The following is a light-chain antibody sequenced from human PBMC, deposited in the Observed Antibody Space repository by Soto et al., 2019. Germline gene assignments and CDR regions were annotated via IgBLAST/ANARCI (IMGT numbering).Light chain of an antibody. J-gene: IGKJ4*01. CDR1: QNISDW. CDR3: LQDHEYLT. CDR2: KAS. V-gene: IGKV1-5*03. Sequence: DIQMTQSPSTLSASVGDRVTITCRASQNISDWLVWYQQKPGKAPNLLIYKASTLQSGVPSRFSGSGSGTDFTLTISSLQPEDSASYYCLQDHEYLTFGGGTKVDIK.